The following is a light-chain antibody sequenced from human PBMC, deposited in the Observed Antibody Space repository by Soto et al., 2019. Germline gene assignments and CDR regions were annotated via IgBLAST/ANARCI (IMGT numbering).Light chain of an antibody. CDR3: SSYTSATPYV. V-gene: IGLV2-14*01. CDR2: DVS. J-gene: IGLJ1*01. Sequence: QSALTQPASVSGSPGQSITISCTGTSSDVGAYNYDSWYQQYPGEAPKVIIYDVSHRPAGVSNRFSGSKSGNTASLTISGLQTQVEADYYCSSYTSATPYVFGTGTKVTVL. CDR1: SSDVGAYNY.